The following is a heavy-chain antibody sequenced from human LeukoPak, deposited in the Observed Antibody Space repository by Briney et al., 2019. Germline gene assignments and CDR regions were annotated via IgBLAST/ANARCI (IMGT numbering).Heavy chain of an antibody. J-gene: IGHJ4*02. CDR3: AKDRRCSGGSCYIYDY. Sequence: GGSLRLSCAASGFTFSSYAMSWVRQAPGKGLEWVSAISGSGGSTYYADSVKGRFTISRDNSKNTLYLQMNSLRAEDTAVYYCAKDRRCSGGSCYIYDYWGQGTLVTVSP. V-gene: IGHV3-23*01. CDR1: GFTFSSYA. CDR2: ISGSGGST. D-gene: IGHD2-15*01.